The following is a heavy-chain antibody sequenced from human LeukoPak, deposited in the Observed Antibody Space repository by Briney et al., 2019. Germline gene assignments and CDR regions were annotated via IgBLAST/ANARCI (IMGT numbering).Heavy chain of an antibody. V-gene: IGHV3-15*01. D-gene: IGHD3-22*01. Sequence: GGSLRLSCTASGLRFSNAWMSWVRQAPGKGLEWVGRIISGTSGGATDYAAPVRGRFTISRDDSQNSLYLEMNSLKTENTAVYYCTTYPYSYDVTGYSYFDYWGQGIPVTVSS. CDR3: TTYPYSYDVTGYSYFDY. CDR2: IISGTSGGAT. CDR1: GLRFSNAW. J-gene: IGHJ4*02.